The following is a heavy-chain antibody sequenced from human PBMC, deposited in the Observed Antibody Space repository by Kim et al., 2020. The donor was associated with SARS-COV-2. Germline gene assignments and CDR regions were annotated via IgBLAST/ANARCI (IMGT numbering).Heavy chain of an antibody. CDR3: VRDRMGGAFDM. CDR1: GFTFSAYD. J-gene: IGHJ3*02. Sequence: GGSLRLSCATSGFTFSAYDMNWVRQAPGKGLEWLSFITKSSTTIYYADSVEGRFTISRDNAKNSLFLQMNSLRDDDTALYYCVRDRMGGAFDMWGQGTMV. CDR2: ITKSSTTI. D-gene: IGHD3-16*01. V-gene: IGHV3-48*02.